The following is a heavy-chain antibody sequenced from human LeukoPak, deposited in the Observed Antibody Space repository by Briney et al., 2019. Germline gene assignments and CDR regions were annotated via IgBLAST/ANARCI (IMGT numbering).Heavy chain of an antibody. CDR3: AANMGMGSR. D-gene: IGHD7-27*01. CDR2: INHSGST. Sequence: SETLSLTCAVYGGSFSGYYWSWIRQPPGKGLEWIGEINHSGSTNYHPSLKSRLTISVDTSKNQFSLKLSSVTAADTAVYYCAANMGMGSRWGQGTLVIVSS. J-gene: IGHJ4*02. V-gene: IGHV4-34*01. CDR1: GGSFSGYY.